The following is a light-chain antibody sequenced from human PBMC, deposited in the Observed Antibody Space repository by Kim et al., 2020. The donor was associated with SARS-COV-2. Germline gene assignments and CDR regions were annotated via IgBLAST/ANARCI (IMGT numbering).Light chain of an antibody. V-gene: IGLV1-44*01. CDR1: TSNIGSST. J-gene: IGLJ2*01. CDR2: VNS. Sequence: QSVLTQPPSASATPGQRVSISCSGSTSNIGSSTVNWYQQVPGAAPKLLIYVNSQRPSGVPDRFSGSKSGASASLAISDLQSGDEATYYCATWDDSLDGLVFGGGTKVTVL. CDR3: ATWDDSLDGLV.